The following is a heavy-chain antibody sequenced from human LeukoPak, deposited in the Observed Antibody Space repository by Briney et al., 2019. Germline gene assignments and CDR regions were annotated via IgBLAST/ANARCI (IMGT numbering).Heavy chain of an antibody. CDR3: ATDLG. CDR2: VEHDGSRT. CDR1: GFTFTSYW. V-gene: IGHV3-74*01. Sequence: GGSLRLSCAASGFTFTSYWMHWVRQPPGKGLVWVSRVEHDGSRTAYADSVTGRFTISRDNARNMVYLQMNSLRAEDTAVYYCATDLGWGQGTLSPSPQ. D-gene: IGHD4-17*01. J-gene: IGHJ4*02.